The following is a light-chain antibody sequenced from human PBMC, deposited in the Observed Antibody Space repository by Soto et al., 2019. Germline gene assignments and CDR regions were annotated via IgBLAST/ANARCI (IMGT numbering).Light chain of an antibody. V-gene: IGKV2-28*01. CDR2: LGS. J-gene: IGKJ1*01. CDR1: QGLLHSNGYNY. Sequence: DIVVTQSPLSLPVTPGEPASISCRSSQGLLHSNGYNYLDWYLQKPGQSPQLLIYLGSNRASGVPDRFSGSGSGTDFTLRISRVEAEDVGLYYCMQALEAPLTFGRGTKVDIK. CDR3: MQALEAPLT.